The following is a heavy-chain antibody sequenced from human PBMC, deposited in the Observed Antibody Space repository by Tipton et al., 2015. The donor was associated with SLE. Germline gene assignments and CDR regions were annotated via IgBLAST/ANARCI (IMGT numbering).Heavy chain of an antibody. D-gene: IGHD3-10*01. CDR1: GGSISSSDDY. CDR2: TYFSGST. V-gene: IGHV4-39*07. J-gene: IGHJ3*02. CDR3: ARGARGSYYAVAFDI. Sequence: TLSLTCTVSGGSISSSDDYWGWIRQSPGKELEWIGSTYFSGSTYYNPSLKSRVTISIDMSKNQFSLELTSVTAADTAVYYCARGARGSYYAVAFDIWGQGTMVTVSS.